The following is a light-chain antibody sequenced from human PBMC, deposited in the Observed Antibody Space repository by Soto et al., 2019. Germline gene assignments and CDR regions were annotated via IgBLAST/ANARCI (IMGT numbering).Light chain of an antibody. J-gene: IGLJ2*01. CDR3: AAWDDSLNGPGVV. CDR1: SSNIGSNT. Sequence: QSVLTQPPSASGTPGQRVTISCSGSSSNIGSNTVNWYQQVPGTAPKLLIYSYNQRPSGVPDRFSASKSGTSASLAISGLQSEDEADYYCAAWDDSLNGPGVVFGGGTKLTVL. V-gene: IGLV1-44*01. CDR2: SYN.